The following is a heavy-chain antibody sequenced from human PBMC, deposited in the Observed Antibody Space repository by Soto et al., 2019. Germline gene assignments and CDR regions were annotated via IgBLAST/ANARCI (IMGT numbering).Heavy chain of an antibody. J-gene: IGHJ5*01. D-gene: IGHD3-10*01. CDR1: GASINNFAYY. CDR2: VYYNENT. Sequence: SETLSLTCAVSGASINNFAYYWGWIRQPPGKGLEWIGTVYYNENTYYNPSLRSRVAISVDTAKNQFSLNLRSVTAADTAVYFCARRERYYGSPGWFDPWGQGTLVTGS. CDR3: ARRERYYGSPGWFDP. V-gene: IGHV4-39*01.